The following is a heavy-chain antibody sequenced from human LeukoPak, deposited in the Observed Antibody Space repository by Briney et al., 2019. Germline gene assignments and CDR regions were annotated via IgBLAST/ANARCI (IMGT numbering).Heavy chain of an antibody. V-gene: IGHV3-30*18. CDR3: ANSRYDSCGYYGIIGY. J-gene: IGHJ4*02. Sequence: GGTLRLSCAASGFTFSSYGMPWVRQAPGKGLEWVAVISYDGSNKYYADSVKGRFTISRDNSKNTLYLQMNSLRAEDTAVYYCANSRYDSCGYYGIIGYWGQGTLVTVSS. CDR2: ISYDGSNK. D-gene: IGHD3-22*01. CDR1: GFTFSSYG.